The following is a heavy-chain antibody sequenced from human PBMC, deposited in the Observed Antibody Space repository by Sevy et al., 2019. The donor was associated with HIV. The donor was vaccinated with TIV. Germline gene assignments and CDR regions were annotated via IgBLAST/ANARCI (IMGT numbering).Heavy chain of an antibody. V-gene: IGHV1-18*01. CDR1: GYTFTNHG. CDR3: ARDSIPMVQGVIITPYYYGMDV. J-gene: IGHJ6*02. Sequence: ASVKVSCESSGYTFTNHGISWVRQAPGQGLEWMGWVSAYNGNTNYAQKLQGRVTMTTDTSTSTAYMELRSLRSDDTAVYYCARDSIPMVQGVIITPYYYGMDVWGQGTTVTVSS. D-gene: IGHD3-10*01. CDR2: VSAYNGNT.